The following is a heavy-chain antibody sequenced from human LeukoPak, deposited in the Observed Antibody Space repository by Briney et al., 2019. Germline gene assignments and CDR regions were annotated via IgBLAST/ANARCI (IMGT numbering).Heavy chain of an antibody. CDR1: GGSFSGYY. D-gene: IGHD3-3*01. CDR3: ARGHTIFGVARPYSYYYYMDV. J-gene: IGHJ6*03. Sequence: SETLSLTCAVYGGSFSGYYWSWIRQPPGKGLEWIGEINHSGSTNYNPSLKSRVTISVDTSKNQFSLKLSSVTAADTAVYYCARGHTIFGVARPYSYYYYMDVWGKGTTVTVPS. CDR2: INHSGST. V-gene: IGHV4-34*01.